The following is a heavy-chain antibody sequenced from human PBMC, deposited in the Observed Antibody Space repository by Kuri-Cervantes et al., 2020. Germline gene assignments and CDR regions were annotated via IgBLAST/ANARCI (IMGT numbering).Heavy chain of an antibody. CDR1: GFTFSSSA. CDR3: ASDNIVATIDAFDI. Sequence: SVKVSCKASGFTFSSSAVQWVRQARGQRLEWIGWIVVGSGNTNYAQKFQGRVTITTDESTSTAYMELSSLRSEDTAVHYCASDNIVATIDAFDIWGQGTMVTVSS. CDR2: IVVGSGNT. D-gene: IGHD5-12*01. V-gene: IGHV1-58*01. J-gene: IGHJ3*02.